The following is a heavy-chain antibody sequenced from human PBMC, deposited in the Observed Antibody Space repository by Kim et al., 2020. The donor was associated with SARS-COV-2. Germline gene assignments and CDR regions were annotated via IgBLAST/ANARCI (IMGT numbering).Heavy chain of an antibody. CDR2: IWYDGNNK. J-gene: IGHJ4*02. V-gene: IGHV3-33*01. D-gene: IGHD2-15*01. Sequence: GGSLRLSCAASGFTFSTSGMHWVRQAPGKGLEWVANIWYDGNNKYYGDSVKGRFTISRDNSKNTLYLQMNSLRAEDTALYYCARSILYCSGGICYDEGFYYWGQGTPVTVSS. CDR1: GFTFSTSG. CDR3: ARSILYCSGGICYDEGFYY.